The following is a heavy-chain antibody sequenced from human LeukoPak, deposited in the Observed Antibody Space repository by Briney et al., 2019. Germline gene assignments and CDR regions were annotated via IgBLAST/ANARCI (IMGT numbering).Heavy chain of an antibody. V-gene: IGHV1-18*01. Sequence: ASVKVSCKASVYTFTSYGISWVGQAPGQGLEWMGWISAYNGNTNYAQKLQGRVTMTTDTSTSTAYMELRSLRSDDTAVYYCARVGVEYDSSGYYDYWGQGTLVTVSS. CDR2: ISAYNGNT. CDR3: ARVGVEYDSSGYYDY. CDR1: VYTFTSYG. J-gene: IGHJ4*02. D-gene: IGHD3-22*01.